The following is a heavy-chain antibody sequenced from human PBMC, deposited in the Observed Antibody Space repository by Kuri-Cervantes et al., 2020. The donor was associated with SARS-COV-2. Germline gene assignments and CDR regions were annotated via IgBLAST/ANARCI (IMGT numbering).Heavy chain of an antibody. V-gene: IGHV3-53*01. CDR1: GFTVSSNY. D-gene: IGHD4-23*01. Sequence: GGSLRLSCAASGFTVSSNYMSWVRQAPGKGLEWVSVIYSGGSTYYADSVKGRFTISRDNSKNTLYLQMNSLRAEDTAVYYCARVDRTGGNAFVDYWCQGTLVTVSS. CDR2: IYSGGST. J-gene: IGHJ4*02. CDR3: ARVDRTGGNAFVDY.